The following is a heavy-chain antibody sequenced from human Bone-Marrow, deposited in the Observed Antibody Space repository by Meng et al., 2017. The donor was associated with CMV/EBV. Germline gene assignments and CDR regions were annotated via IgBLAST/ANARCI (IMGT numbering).Heavy chain of an antibody. CDR1: GGSISSYY. Sequence: SETLSLTCTVPGGSISSYYWSWIRQPPGKGLEWIGYIYYSGSTNYNPSLKSRVTISVDTSKNQFSLKLSSVTAADTAVYYCARGPGNYDFWSGYYYYYYYGMDVWGQGTTVTVSS. D-gene: IGHD3-3*01. V-gene: IGHV4-59*01. CDR2: IYYSGST. J-gene: IGHJ6*02. CDR3: ARGPGNYDFWSGYYYYYYYGMDV.